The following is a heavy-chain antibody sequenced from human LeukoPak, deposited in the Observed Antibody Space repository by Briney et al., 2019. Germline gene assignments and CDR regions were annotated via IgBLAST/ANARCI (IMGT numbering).Heavy chain of an antibody. CDR1: GGSFSGYY. CDR3: ARGPNVSIAAAGTSLDY. V-gene: IGHV4-34*01. D-gene: IGHD6-13*01. J-gene: IGHJ4*02. CDR2: INHSGST. Sequence: PSETLSLTCAVYGGSFSGYYWSWIRQPPGKGLEWIGEINHSGSTNYNPSLKSRVTISADTSKNQFSLKLSSVTAADTAVYYCARGPNVSIAAAGTSLDYWGQGTLVTVSS.